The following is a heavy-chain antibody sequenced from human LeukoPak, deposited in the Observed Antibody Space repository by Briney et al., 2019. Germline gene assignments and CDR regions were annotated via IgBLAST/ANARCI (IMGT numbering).Heavy chain of an antibody. J-gene: IGHJ4*02. CDR2: IWYDGSNI. V-gene: IGHV3-33*01. CDR3: ARADCSRTSCYASPDGY. Sequence: GGSLSLSCAVSGFTFCSYGMHWVRQAPGKGLEWVAVIWYDGSNIYYADSVKGRFTITRDNSKNTLYLQMNSLRAEDTAVYYGARADCSRTSCYASPDGYWGQGTLVTVSS. D-gene: IGHD2-2*01. CDR1: GFTFCSYG.